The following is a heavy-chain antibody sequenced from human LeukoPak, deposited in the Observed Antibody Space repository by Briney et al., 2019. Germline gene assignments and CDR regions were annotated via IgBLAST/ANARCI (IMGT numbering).Heavy chain of an antibody. V-gene: IGHV4-59*07. CDR3: VRGNYDSRGYSNAFDI. Sequence: PSDTLSLTCTVSGVSISSSYWSWLRQPPGKRLEWIGHIYYSWSTNSNPSLKSRVTISAHTPKNHFSLTLNSVTAADTAVYYCVRGNYDSRGYSNAFDIWGQGAMVTVSS. CDR1: GVSISSSY. CDR2: IYYSWST. J-gene: IGHJ3*02. D-gene: IGHD3-22*01.